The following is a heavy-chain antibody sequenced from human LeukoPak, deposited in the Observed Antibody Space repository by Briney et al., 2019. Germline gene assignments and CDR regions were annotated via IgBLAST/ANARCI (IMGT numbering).Heavy chain of an antibody. Sequence: GSLRLSCAASGFTFSSYSMNWVRQAPGKGLEWVSSISSSSSYIYYADSVKGRFTISRDNAKNSLYLQMNSLRAEDTAVYYCARDPGYYYDSSGGFDPWGQGTLVTVSS. CDR1: GFTFSSYS. CDR2: ISSSSSYI. V-gene: IGHV3-21*01. CDR3: ARDPGYYYDSSGGFDP. D-gene: IGHD3-22*01. J-gene: IGHJ5*02.